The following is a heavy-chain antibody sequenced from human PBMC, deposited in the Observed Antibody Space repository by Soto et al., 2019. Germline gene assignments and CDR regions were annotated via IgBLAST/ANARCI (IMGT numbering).Heavy chain of an antibody. J-gene: IGHJ6*03. Sequence: PGGSLRLSCAASGFTFSAYAMTWVRQAPGKGLEWVSTIPSSSTTSYYADSAKGRFTISRDNSKKTLFLQMNSLRAEDTALYYCAKGVYDVLRGSYPPLRYMDVGGKGTTVTVSS. D-gene: IGHD3-3*01. CDR2: IPSSSTTS. CDR1: GFTFSAYA. V-gene: IGHV3-23*01. CDR3: AKGVYDVLRGSYPPLRYMDV.